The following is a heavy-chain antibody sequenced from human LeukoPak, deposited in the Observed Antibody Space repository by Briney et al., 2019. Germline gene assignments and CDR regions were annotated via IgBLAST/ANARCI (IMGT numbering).Heavy chain of an antibody. CDR3: ANFALRYCSGGSCHPFDY. J-gene: IGHJ4*02. D-gene: IGHD2-15*01. CDR2: ISGSGGST. V-gene: IGHV3-23*01. Sequence: GGSLRLSCAASGFTFSSYGMSWVRQAPGKGLEWGSAISGSGGSTYYADSVKGRFIISRDNSKNTLYLQMNSLRAEDTAVYYCANFALRYCSGGSCHPFDYWGQGTLVTVSS. CDR1: GFTFSSYG.